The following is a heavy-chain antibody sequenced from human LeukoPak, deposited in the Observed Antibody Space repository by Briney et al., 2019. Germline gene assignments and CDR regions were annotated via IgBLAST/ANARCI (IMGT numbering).Heavy chain of an antibody. Sequence: SETLSLTCTVSGGSISSYYWSWIRQPPGKGLEWIGYIYYSGSTNYNPSLKSRVTISVDTSKNQFSLRLSSVTAADTAVYYCARDPRGYSSSWYETFFDYWGEGTLVTVSS. J-gene: IGHJ4*02. V-gene: IGHV4-59*01. CDR2: IYYSGST. D-gene: IGHD6-13*01. CDR3: ARDPRGYSSSWYETFFDY. CDR1: GGSISSYY.